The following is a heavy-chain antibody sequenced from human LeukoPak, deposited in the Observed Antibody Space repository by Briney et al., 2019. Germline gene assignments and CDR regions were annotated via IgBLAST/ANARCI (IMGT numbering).Heavy chain of an antibody. CDR1: EVDFFSYG. CDR2: IFSDGTTT. J-gene: IGHJ4*01. Sequence: GGSLRLSCVASEVDFFSYGMQLVRQAPGKGLVWVSRIFSDGTTTSYADSVKGRFTISRDNAKNTLYLQMNSLRAEDTLVYYCARELLREVTLDYWGQGTLVTVSP. D-gene: IGHD2-21*02. CDR3: ARELLREVTLDY. V-gene: IGHV3-74*01.